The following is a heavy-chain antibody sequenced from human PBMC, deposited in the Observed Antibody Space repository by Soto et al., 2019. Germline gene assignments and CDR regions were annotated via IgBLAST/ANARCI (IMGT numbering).Heavy chain of an antibody. Sequence: ASVKVSCKASGYTFTGYYMHWVRQAPGQGLEWMGWINPNSGGTNYAQKFQGRVTMTRDTSISTAYMELSRLRSEDTAVYYCARTPYCTNGVCLPFDYWGQGTRVTV. CDR2: INPNSGGT. CDR3: ARTPYCTNGVCLPFDY. V-gene: IGHV1-2*02. CDR1: GYTFTGYY. J-gene: IGHJ4*02. D-gene: IGHD2-8*01.